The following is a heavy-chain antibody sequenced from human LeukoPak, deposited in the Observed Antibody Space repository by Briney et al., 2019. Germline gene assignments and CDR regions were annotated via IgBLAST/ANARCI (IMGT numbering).Heavy chain of an antibody. J-gene: IGHJ5*02. CDR3: ARAPGERSGLGYWFDP. CDR2: INPNSGGT. CDR1: GYTFTGYY. D-gene: IGHD6-19*01. V-gene: IGHV1-2*06. Sequence: ASVKVSCKASGYTFTGYYMHWVRQAPGQGLEWMGRINPNSGGTNYAQKFQGRVTMTRDTSISTAYMELSRLRSDDTAVYYCARAPGERSGLGYWFDPWGQGTLVTVSS.